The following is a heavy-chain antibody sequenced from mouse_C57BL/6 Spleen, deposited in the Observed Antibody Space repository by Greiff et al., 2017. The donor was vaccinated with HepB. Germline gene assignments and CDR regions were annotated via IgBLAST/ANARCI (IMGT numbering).Heavy chain of an antibody. CDR3: ARDGGSSFGFAY. V-gene: IGHV5-4*01. CDR1: GFTFSSYA. J-gene: IGHJ3*01. Sequence: DVKLVESGGGLVKPGGSLKLSCAASGFTFSSYAMSWVRQTPEKRLEWVATISDGGSYTYYPDNVKGRFTISRDNAKNHLYLQMSHLKSEDTAMYYCARDGGSSFGFAYWGQGTLVTVSA. D-gene: IGHD1-1*01. CDR2: ISDGGSYT.